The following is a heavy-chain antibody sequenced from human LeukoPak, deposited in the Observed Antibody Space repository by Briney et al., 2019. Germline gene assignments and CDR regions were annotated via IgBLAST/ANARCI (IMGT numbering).Heavy chain of an antibody. V-gene: IGHV3-53*01. CDR3: AGQQQLVGGFDY. Sequence: GGSLRLSCAASGFTVSSNYMSWVRQAPGKGLAWVSVIYSGGSTYYADSVKGRFTTSRDNSKNTLYLQMNSLRAEDTAVYYCAGQQQLVGGFDYWGQGTLVTVSS. CDR1: GFTVSSNY. CDR2: IYSGGST. D-gene: IGHD6-6*01. J-gene: IGHJ4*02.